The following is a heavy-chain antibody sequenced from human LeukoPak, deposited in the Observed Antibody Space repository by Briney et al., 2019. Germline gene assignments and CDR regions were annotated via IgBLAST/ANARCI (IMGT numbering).Heavy chain of an antibody. CDR2: ISYDGSDK. J-gene: IGHJ6*04. Sequence: GGSLRLSCAASGISFSRHGMNWVRQAPGKGLEWVATISYDGSDKYYADSVKGRFTISRDNAKNSLYLQMNSLRAEDTAVYYCAELGITMIGGVWGKGTTVTISS. CDR3: AELGITMIGGV. CDR1: GISFSRHG. D-gene: IGHD3-10*02. V-gene: IGHV3-30*18.